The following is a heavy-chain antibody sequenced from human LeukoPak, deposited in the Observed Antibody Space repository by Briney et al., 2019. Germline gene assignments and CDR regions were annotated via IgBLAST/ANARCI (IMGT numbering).Heavy chain of an antibody. J-gene: IGHJ4*02. CDR1: GYTFTGYY. D-gene: IGHD4-17*01. CDR3: ARSGYGDYFLGDY. V-gene: IGHV1-2*02. Sequence: GASVKVSCKASGYTFTGYYMHWVRQAPGQGLEWMGWINPNSGGTNYAQKFQERVTMTRDTSISTAYMELSRLRSDDTAVYYCARSGYGDYFLGDYWGQGTLVTVSS. CDR2: INPNSGGT.